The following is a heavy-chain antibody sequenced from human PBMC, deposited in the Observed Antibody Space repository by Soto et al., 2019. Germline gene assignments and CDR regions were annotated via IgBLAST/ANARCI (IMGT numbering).Heavy chain of an antibody. J-gene: IGHJ4*02. CDR2: IYYSGST. CDR1: GGSISGTSYY. Sequence: SETLSLTCTVSGGSISGTSYYWGWIRQSPGKGLEWIATIYYSGSTYYNPSLKSRVTISVDTSKNQFSLKLSSVTAADTAVYYCARHDFGDYGPFDYWGQGTLVTVSS. V-gene: IGHV4-39*01. CDR3: ARHDFGDYGPFDY. D-gene: IGHD4-17*01.